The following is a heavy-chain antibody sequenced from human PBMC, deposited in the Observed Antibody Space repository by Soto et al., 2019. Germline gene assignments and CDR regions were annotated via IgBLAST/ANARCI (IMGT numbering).Heavy chain of an antibody. D-gene: IGHD2-2*03. Sequence: ASVQVSCKASGSTFTSYAMHWVRQAPGQRLEWMGWINAGNGNTKYSQKFQGRVTITRDTSASTAYMELSSLRSEDTAVYYCARVGYCSSTSCSPYYYMDVWGKGTTVTVSS. J-gene: IGHJ6*03. CDR2: INAGNGNT. CDR3: ARVGYCSSTSCSPYYYMDV. V-gene: IGHV1-3*01. CDR1: GSTFTSYA.